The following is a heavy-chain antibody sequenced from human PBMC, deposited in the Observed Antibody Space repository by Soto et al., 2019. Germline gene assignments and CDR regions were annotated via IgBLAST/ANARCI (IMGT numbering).Heavy chain of an antibody. V-gene: IGHV3-23*01. D-gene: IGHD3-10*01. CDR3: AKEGSYYGSGSRRWRNYYMDV. CDR1: GFTFSSYA. CDR2: ISGSGGST. Sequence: GGALRLSCAASGFTFSSYALSWALQAPGKGLEWVSAISGSGGSTYYADSVKGRFTISRDNSKNTLYLSMNSLRAEDTAVYYCAKEGSYYGSGSRRWRNYYMDVWGKGTTVTVSS. J-gene: IGHJ6*03.